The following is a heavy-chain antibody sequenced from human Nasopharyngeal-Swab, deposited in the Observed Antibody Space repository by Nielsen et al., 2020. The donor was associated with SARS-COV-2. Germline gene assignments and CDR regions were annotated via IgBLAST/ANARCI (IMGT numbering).Heavy chain of an antibody. V-gene: IGHV4-39*01. Sequence: SETLSLTCTVSGGSISSTSYYWGWIRQPPGKGLQWLGIIYYRGSTYYNPAPKNRVTISVYTSKNHFFLKLNCVAAADTAVYYCAKSRIDMIVVALFDYWGQGTLVTVSS. D-gene: IGHD3-22*01. CDR2: IYYRGST. CDR1: GGSISSTSYY. J-gene: IGHJ4*02. CDR3: AKSRIDMIVVALFDY.